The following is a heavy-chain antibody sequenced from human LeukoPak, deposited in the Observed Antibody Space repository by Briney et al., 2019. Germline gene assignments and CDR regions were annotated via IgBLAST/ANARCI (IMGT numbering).Heavy chain of an antibody. J-gene: IGHJ4*02. D-gene: IGHD3-3*01. CDR2: INPNSGGT. CDR1: GYNFTGYY. Sequence: ASVKVSCKASGYNFTGYYMHWVRQAPGQGLEWMGWINPNSGGTNYAQKFQGRVTISRDTSISTVFMELSRLRSDDTAVYYCARDSIFGVVIINYWGQGTLVTVSS. CDR3: ARDSIFGVVIINY. V-gene: IGHV1-2*02.